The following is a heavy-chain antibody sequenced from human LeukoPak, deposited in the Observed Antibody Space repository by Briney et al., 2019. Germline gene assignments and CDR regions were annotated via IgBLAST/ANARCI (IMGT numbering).Heavy chain of an antibody. CDR3: ARPGYSSSWSAFDI. V-gene: IGHV3-48*03. CDR2: ITSGVRTI. Sequence: GPSLRPSCAASGFTFSAYDMNSVRQPPGKGLEWVLYITSGVRTIYYADSVKGRFTICRDNAKNSLYLQMNSLRAEGTAVYYCARPGYSSSWSAFDIWGQGTMVTVSS. J-gene: IGHJ3*02. D-gene: IGHD6-13*01. CDR1: GFTFSAYD.